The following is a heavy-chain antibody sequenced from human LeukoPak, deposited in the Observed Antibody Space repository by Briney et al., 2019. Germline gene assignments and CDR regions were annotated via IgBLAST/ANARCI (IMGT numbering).Heavy chain of an antibody. J-gene: IGHJ4*02. D-gene: IGHD6-13*01. V-gene: IGHV1-69*13. Sequence: SVKVSCKASGGTFSSYAISWVRQAPGQGLEWMGGIIPIFGTANYAQKFQGRVTITADESTSTAYMELSSLRSEDTAVYYCARSIAVAGYEPSDGQFDYWGQGTLVTVSS. CDR2: IIPIFGTA. CDR1: GGTFSSYA. CDR3: ARSIAVAGYEPSDGQFDY.